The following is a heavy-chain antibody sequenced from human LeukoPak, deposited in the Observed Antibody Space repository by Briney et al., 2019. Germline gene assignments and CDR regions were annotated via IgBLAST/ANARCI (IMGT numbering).Heavy chain of an antibody. D-gene: IGHD5-24*01. Sequence: PGGSLRLSCAASGLTFSDHYMDWVRQAPGKGLEWVGRSRDRANSYTTECATSVEGRFTISRDDSKNSLYLQMNSLKTEDTAVYYCANFFGNNFGFWGQGTLVTVSS. CDR2: SRDRANSYTT. CDR3: ANFFGNNFGF. CDR1: GLTFSDHY. V-gene: IGHV3-72*01. J-gene: IGHJ4*02.